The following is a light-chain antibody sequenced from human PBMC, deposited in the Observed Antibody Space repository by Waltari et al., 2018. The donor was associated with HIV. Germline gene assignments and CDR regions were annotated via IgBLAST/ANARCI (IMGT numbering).Light chain of an antibody. Sequence: DIQMTQSPSSLSASVGDRVTITCQASQDISNYLKWYQQKPGKAPKLLLFTASILETGVPSRFSGSGSGTHFTFTISSLQPEDIATYYCQQYDNLITFGQGTRLEIK. V-gene: IGKV1-33*01. J-gene: IGKJ5*01. CDR1: QDISNY. CDR3: QQYDNLIT. CDR2: TAS.